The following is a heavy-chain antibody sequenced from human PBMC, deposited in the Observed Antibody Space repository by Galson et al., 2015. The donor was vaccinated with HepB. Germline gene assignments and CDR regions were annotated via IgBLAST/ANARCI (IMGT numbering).Heavy chain of an antibody. Sequence: SLRLSCAASGFTFSSRWMHWVRQVPGKGLVWVSRINCEGSDIDYADSVKGRFTISRDNAKNTLYLQMNSLRAEDTAVYYCAKPYRFADWGQGTLVTVSS. J-gene: IGHJ4*02. CDR1: GFTFSSRW. CDR2: INCEGSDI. CDR3: AKPYRFAD. D-gene: IGHD1-14*01. V-gene: IGHV3-74*01.